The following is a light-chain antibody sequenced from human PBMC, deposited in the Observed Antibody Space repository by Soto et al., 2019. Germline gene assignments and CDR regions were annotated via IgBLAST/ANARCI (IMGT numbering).Light chain of an antibody. Sequence: EIVLTQSPATLSLSPGESATLSCRASQSVSSNLAWYQQKPGQAPRLLIYDAANRATGIPARFSGSGSGTDFTLTISSLEPYDFAVYYCQQRSPWPPLTCGGGTKVEIK. CDR2: DAA. CDR1: QSVSSN. CDR3: QQRSPWPPLT. V-gene: IGKV3-11*01. J-gene: IGKJ4*01.